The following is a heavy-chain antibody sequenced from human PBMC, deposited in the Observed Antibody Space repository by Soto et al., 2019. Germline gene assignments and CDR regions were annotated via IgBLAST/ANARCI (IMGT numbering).Heavy chain of an antibody. CDR2: ISGSGSST. Sequence: PGGSLRLSCAVTGFTFSSYAMSWVRQAPGKGLEWVSTISGSGSSTYYADSVKGRFTISRDNSKNTLYLQMNSLRAEDTAVYYCAKVKIFGVALADFDYWGQGTLVTVSS. D-gene: IGHD3-3*01. J-gene: IGHJ4*02. CDR1: GFTFSSYA. CDR3: AKVKIFGVALADFDY. V-gene: IGHV3-23*01.